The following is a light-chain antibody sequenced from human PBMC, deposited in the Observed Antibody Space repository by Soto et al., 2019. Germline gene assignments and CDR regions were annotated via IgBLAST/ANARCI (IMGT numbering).Light chain of an antibody. V-gene: IGKV3-15*01. CDR2: GAS. J-gene: IGKJ3*01. CDR1: QSVSSN. CDR3: QQYKNWPPGFG. Sequence: EIVMTQSPAPLSVSPGERATLSCRASQSVSSNLAWYQQKPGQAPRLLIYGASTRATGIPARFSGSGSGTEFTLTISSLQSEDFAVYYCQQYKNWPPGFGFGPGTKVDIK.